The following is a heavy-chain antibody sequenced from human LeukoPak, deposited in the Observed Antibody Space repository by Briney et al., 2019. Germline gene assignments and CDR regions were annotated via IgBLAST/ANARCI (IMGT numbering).Heavy chain of an antibody. CDR2: IYYSGST. J-gene: IGHJ4*02. CDR3: ASSNGDNAFDY. V-gene: IGHV4-59*01. Sequence: PSETLSLTCTVSGGSISSYYWSWIRQPPGKGLERIGYIYYSGSTNYNSSLKSRVTISVDTSKNQFSLKLNSVTAADTAVYYCASSNGDNAFDYWGQGTLVTVSS. CDR1: GGSISSYY. D-gene: IGHD5-24*01.